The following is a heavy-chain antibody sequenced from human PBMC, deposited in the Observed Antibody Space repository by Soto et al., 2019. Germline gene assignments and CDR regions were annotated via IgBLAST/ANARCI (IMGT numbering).Heavy chain of an antibody. CDR2: INPSGGST. Sequence: ASVKVSCKASGYTFTSYYMHWVRQAPGQGLEWMGIINPSGGSTSYAQKFQGRVTMTRDTSTSTVYMELSSLRSEDTAVYYCARDPGGYGDYVSGDYFDYWGQGTLVTVS. J-gene: IGHJ4*02. V-gene: IGHV1-46*01. D-gene: IGHD4-17*01. CDR1: GYTFTSYY. CDR3: ARDPGGYGDYVSGDYFDY.